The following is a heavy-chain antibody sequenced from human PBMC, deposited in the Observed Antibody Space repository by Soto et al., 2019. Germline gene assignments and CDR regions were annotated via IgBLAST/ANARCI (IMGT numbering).Heavy chain of an antibody. D-gene: IGHD3-3*01. CDR1: GFTFSSHA. Sequence: GGSLRLSCVASGFTFSSHAMSWVRQAPGKGLEWVSAISYSGTTTYYAESVKGRFTISRDNSKNTLYLQMNSLRVEDTAIYYCAKRFTLFGEVKLSPDFDYWGQGTLVTVSS. CDR3: AKRFTLFGEVKLSPDFDY. CDR2: ISYSGTTT. J-gene: IGHJ4*02. V-gene: IGHV3-23*01.